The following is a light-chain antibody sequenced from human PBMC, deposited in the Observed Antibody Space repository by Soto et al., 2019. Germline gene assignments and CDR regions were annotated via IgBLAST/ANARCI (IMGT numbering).Light chain of an antibody. CDR3: QKFNTAPLP. CDR1: QAISVY. J-gene: IGKJ5*01. CDR2: SAS. Sequence: DIQMTQSPSSLSASVGDRVTITCRAIQAISVYLAWYQQKPGKVPKLLIYSASTLQSGVPSRFSGSGSGTDFTLTISSLQPEDVATYFCQKFNTAPLPFGQGTRLEIK. V-gene: IGKV1-27*01.